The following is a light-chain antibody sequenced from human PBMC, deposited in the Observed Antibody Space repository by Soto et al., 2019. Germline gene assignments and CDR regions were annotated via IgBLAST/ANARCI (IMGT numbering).Light chain of an antibody. CDR1: QSVATN. CDR2: GAS. J-gene: IGKJ1*01. CDR3: QQYNNWPQT. V-gene: IGKV3-15*01. Sequence: EAEFTQSPATLSVSPGERATLSCRASQSVATNVAWYQQRPGQAPRLLIYGASKRAIGLPARFSGSGSGTEFTLTITSLQSEDFAVYYCQQYNNWPQTFGQGTKVDIK.